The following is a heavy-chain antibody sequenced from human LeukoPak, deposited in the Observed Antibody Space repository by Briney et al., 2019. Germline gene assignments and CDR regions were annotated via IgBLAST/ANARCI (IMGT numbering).Heavy chain of an antibody. CDR3: ARGSRGYSYG. Sequence: SETLSLTCTVSGGSFSSGSYYWSWLRQPPGKGLEWIGYIYYSASTNYNPSLKSRVTISVDTSNNQFSLKLSSVTAADTAVYYCARGSRGYSYGWGQGTLVTVSS. D-gene: IGHD5-18*01. J-gene: IGHJ4*02. CDR2: IYYSAST. CDR1: GGSFSSGSYY. V-gene: IGHV4-61*01.